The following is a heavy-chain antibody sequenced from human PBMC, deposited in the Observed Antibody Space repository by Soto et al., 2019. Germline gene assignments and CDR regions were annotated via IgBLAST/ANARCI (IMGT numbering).Heavy chain of an antibody. CDR2: IYYSGST. Sequence: SETLSLTCTVSGGSISSYYLSWIRQPPGKGLEWIGYIYYSGSTNYNPSLKSRVTISVDTSKNQFSLKLSSVTAADTAVYYCARGYCTNGVCYDYWGQGTLVTVSS. D-gene: IGHD2-8*01. CDR1: GGSISSYY. V-gene: IGHV4-59*01. CDR3: ARGYCTNGVCYDY. J-gene: IGHJ4*02.